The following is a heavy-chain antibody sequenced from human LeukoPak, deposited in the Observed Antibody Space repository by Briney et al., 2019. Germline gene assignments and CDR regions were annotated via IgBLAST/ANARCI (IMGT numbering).Heavy chain of an antibody. V-gene: IGHV3-23*01. J-gene: IGHJ4*02. D-gene: IGHD6-13*01. CDR2: VSGTGGST. Sequence: GGSLRLSCAASGFTFGSHAMSWVRQAPGKGLEWVSTVSGTGGSTYYADSVKGRFTISRDNSKNTLYLQMNSLRAEDTAVYYCAIIPRAAAGPSARSPFHYWGQGTLVTVSS. CDR1: GFTFGSHA. CDR3: AIIPRAAAGPSARSPFHY.